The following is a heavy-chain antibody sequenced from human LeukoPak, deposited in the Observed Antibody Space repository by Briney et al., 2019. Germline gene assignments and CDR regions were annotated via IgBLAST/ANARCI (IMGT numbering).Heavy chain of an antibody. CDR1: GGSISSYY. CDR2: IYYSGSI. Sequence: SETLSLTCTVSGGSISSYYWSWIRQPPGKGLEWIGYIYYSGSINYNPSLKSRVTISVDTSKNQFSLKLSSVTAADTAVYYCARVYSGSYYGRDYYYGMDVWGQGTTVTVSS. CDR3: ARVYSGSYYGRDYYYGMDV. D-gene: IGHD1-26*01. V-gene: IGHV4-59*01. J-gene: IGHJ6*02.